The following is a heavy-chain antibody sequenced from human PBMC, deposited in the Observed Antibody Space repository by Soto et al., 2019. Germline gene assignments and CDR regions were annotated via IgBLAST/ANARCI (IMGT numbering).Heavy chain of an antibody. CDR3: ARDLGERFIAEAGIYYYYYGMDV. CDR1: GFTFSSYW. CDR2: INSDGSST. Sequence: EVQLVESGGGLVQPGGSLRLSCAASGFTFSSYWMHWVRQAPGKGLVWVSRINSDGSSTSYADSVKGRFTIYRDNAKNTLYLQMKSLRAEDTAVYYCARDLGERFIAEAGIYYYYYGMDVWGQGTTVTVSS. V-gene: IGHV3-74*01. J-gene: IGHJ6*02. D-gene: IGHD6-19*01.